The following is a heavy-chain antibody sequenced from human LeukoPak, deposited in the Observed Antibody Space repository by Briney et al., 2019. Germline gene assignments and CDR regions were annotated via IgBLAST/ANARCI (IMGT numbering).Heavy chain of an antibody. CDR1: GFNFSSHW. J-gene: IGHJ4*02. CDR2: IKKDGGEI. V-gene: IGHV3-7*01. CDR3: ARDRRAASAPDY. D-gene: IGHD6-13*01. Sequence: GGSLRLSCAASGFNFSSHWMSWVRQAPGKGLEWVANIKKDGGEIFYADSVKGRFTIFRDNAKNALYLQMSSLGGEDTALYYCARDRRAASAPDYWGQGTLVTVSS.